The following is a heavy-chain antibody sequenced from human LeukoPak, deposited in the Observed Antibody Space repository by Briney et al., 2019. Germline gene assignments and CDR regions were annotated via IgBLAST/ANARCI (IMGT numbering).Heavy chain of an antibody. CDR3: ARVAAHNSGSYFDY. Sequence: ASVKVSCKASGGTFSSYAISWVRQAPGQGLEWMGGIIPIFSTANYAQKFQGRVTITADESSSTAYMELRSLRSEDTAVYYCARVAAHNSGSYFDYWGQGTLVTVSS. V-gene: IGHV1-69*13. D-gene: IGHD6-6*01. CDR2: IIPIFSTA. J-gene: IGHJ4*02. CDR1: GGTFSSYA.